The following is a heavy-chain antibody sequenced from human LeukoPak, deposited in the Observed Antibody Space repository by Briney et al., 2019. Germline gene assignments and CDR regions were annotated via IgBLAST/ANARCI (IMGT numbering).Heavy chain of an antibody. CDR1: GYPFSNHG. J-gene: IGHJ6*02. CDR3: ARGNGRYYYYGMDV. D-gene: IGHD1-26*01. V-gene: IGHV1-18*01. CDR2: ISCYNGDT. Sequence: ASVKVSCKASGYPFSNHGITWVRQAPGQGLEWMGWISCYNGDTHYAQKFQGRVTMTTDKPTSTAYMELKSLRSDDTAVYYCARGNGRYYYYGMDVWGQGTTVTVSS.